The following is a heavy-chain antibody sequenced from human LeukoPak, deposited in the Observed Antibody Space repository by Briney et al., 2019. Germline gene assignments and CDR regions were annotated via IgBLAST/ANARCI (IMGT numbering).Heavy chain of an antibody. J-gene: IGHJ3*02. Sequence: PSETLSLTCTVSGGSISSGDYYWSWIREPPGKGLEWSGYIYYSGSTYYNPSLKSRVTISVDTSKNQFSLKLSSVTAADTAVYYCARVRWDAFDIWGQGTMVTVSS. V-gene: IGHV4-30-4*08. CDR2: IYYSGST. D-gene: IGHD4-23*01. CDR1: GGSISSGDYY. CDR3: ARVRWDAFDI.